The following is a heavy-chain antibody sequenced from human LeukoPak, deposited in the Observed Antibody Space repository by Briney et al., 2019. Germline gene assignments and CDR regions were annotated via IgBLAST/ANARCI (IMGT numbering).Heavy chain of an antibody. Sequence: SVTVSCKASGGTFSSYAISWVRQAPGQGLEWMGGIIPIFGTANYAQKFQGRVTITTDESTSTAYMELSSLRSEDTAVYYCARAVSQDYYMDVWGKGTTVTVSS. J-gene: IGHJ6*03. CDR2: IIPIFGTA. CDR1: GGTFSSYA. V-gene: IGHV1-69*05. CDR3: ARAVSQDYYMDV.